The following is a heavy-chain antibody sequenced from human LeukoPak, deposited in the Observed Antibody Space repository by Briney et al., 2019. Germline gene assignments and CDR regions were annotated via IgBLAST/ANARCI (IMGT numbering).Heavy chain of an antibody. CDR2: IRFDGSEK. CDR3: AKQGLVPANAGD. CDR1: GFTFSTSV. J-gene: IGHJ4*02. Sequence: PGGSLRLSCAASGFTFSTSVMHWVRQAPGKGLEWLSFIRFDGSEKYYADSVKARFSISRDNSMNTLYLQMNSLRPEDTAVYYCAKQGLVPANAGDWGQGTLVTVSS. V-gene: IGHV3-30*02. D-gene: IGHD2-2*01.